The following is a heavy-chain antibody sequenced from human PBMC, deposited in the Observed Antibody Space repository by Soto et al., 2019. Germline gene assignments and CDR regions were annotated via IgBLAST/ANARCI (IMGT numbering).Heavy chain of an antibody. CDR2: IYWDDAK. Sequence: QITLKESGPTLAKPTQTLTLTCTFSGFSLSTSVVGVAWIRQPTGKALEWLALIYWDDAKRYRPSLESRLTITKDPSKTQVVLTMTNMDSVDTATYYCAYLPCSGGSCYWFSFSGMDVWGQGTTVTVSS. CDR3: AYLPCSGGSCYWFSFSGMDV. D-gene: IGHD2-15*01. V-gene: IGHV2-5*02. CDR1: GFSLSTSVVG. J-gene: IGHJ6*02.